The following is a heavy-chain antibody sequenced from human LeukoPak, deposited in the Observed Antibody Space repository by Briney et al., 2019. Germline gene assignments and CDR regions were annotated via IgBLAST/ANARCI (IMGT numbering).Heavy chain of an antibody. V-gene: IGHV3-33*08. CDR2: IWYDGSNK. Sequence: GGSLRLSCAASGFTFSSYWMSWVRQAPGKGLEWVAVIWYDGSNKYYADSVKGRFTISRDNSKNTLYLQMNSLRAEDTAVYYCARDQVSGYFDYWGQGTLVTVSS. D-gene: IGHD6-6*01. J-gene: IGHJ4*02. CDR1: GFTFSSYW. CDR3: ARDQVSGYFDY.